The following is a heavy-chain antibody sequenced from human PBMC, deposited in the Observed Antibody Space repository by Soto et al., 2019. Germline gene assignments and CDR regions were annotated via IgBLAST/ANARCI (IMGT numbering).Heavy chain of an antibody. J-gene: IGHJ6*01. CDR3: ARTAAAGKYYYGVDV. D-gene: IGHD6-13*01. CDR2: IYPGGSDT. V-gene: IGHV5-51*01. CDR1: GYSVTSYW. Sequence: GESLKTSSGGSGYSVTSYWIGWVRQMPRKGLEWMGIIYPGGSDTRYSPSFQGQVTISADKSISTTYLQWSSLKASDTAMYYCARTAAAGKYYYGVDVWGQGTTVTVSS.